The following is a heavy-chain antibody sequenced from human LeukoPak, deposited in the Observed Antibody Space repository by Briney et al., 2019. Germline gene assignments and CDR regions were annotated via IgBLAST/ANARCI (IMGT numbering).Heavy chain of an antibody. Sequence: SVKVSCKASGGTLSSYAISWVRQAPGQGLGWMGGIIPIFGTANYAQKFQGRVTITTDESTSTAYMELSSLRSEDTAVYYCARVDSNWFDPWGQGTLVTVSS. J-gene: IGHJ5*02. CDR3: ARVDSNWFDP. V-gene: IGHV1-69*05. CDR1: GGTLSSYA. CDR2: IIPIFGTA.